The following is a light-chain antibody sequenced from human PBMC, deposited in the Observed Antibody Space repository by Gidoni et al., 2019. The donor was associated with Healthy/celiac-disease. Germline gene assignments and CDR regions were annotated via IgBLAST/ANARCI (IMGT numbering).Light chain of an antibody. CDR2: QDR. Sequence: SYALTQPPSVSVSPGQTASITCSGDKLGEKYACWYQQKPGQSPVLVIYQDRKRPSGIPERFSGAHSGNTATLTISGTQAMDEADYYGQAWDSSTGGAFGGGTKLTVL. V-gene: IGLV3-1*01. CDR1: KLGEKY. J-gene: IGLJ2*01. CDR3: QAWDSSTGGA.